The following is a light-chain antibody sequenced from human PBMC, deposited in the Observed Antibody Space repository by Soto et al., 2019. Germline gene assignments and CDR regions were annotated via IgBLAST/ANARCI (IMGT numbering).Light chain of an antibody. Sequence: MMMTQSPATLSVSPGERVTLSCRTSHSVNSHVAWYQQKPGQAPRLLLYGASTRATGIPVRFSGSGFGTEFTLTISSLQSEDFAVYYCQQRSKWPITFGQGTRLEIK. J-gene: IGKJ5*01. CDR2: GAS. CDR3: QQRSKWPIT. V-gene: IGKV3-15*01. CDR1: HSVNSH.